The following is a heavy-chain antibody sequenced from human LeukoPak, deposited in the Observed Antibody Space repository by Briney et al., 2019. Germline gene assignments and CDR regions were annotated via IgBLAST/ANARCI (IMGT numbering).Heavy chain of an antibody. V-gene: IGHV3-23*01. CDR2: ISGSGDST. D-gene: IGHD3-22*01. CDR1: GFTFSSYS. CDR3: AKDSDSTGSYGDY. Sequence: GGSLRLSCAASGFTFSSYSMNWVRQAPGKGLEWVSAISGSGDSTYYADSVKGRFTISRDNSKNTLSLQMNSLRDDDTAVYYCAKDSDSTGSYGDYWGQGTLVTVSS. J-gene: IGHJ4*02.